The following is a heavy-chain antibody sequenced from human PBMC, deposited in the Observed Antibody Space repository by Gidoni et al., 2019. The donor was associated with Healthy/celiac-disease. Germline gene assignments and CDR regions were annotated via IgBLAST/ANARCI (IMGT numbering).Heavy chain of an antibody. CDR3: ARDYYDSSGYYSLDYYGMDV. CDR2: ISAYNGNT. CDR1: GYPFTSYG. J-gene: IGHJ6*02. V-gene: IGHV1-18*01. Sequence: QVQLVQSGAEVKKPGASVKVSCKASGYPFTSYGISWVRQAPGQGLEWMGWISAYNGNTNYAQKLQGRVTMTTDTSTSTAYMELRSLRSDDTAVYYCARDYYDSSGYYSLDYYGMDVWGQGTTVTVSS. D-gene: IGHD3-22*01.